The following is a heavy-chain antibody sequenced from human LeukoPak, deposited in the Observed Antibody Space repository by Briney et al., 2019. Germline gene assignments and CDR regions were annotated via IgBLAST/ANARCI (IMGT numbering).Heavy chain of an antibody. CDR2: ITISGSSI. Sequence: ASITISGSSIYYPDSVKGRVTVSRENAKNSVYLQMNSLSADDTALYYCARDVARTISCYTDWGQGTLVTVSS. J-gene: IGHJ4*02. CDR3: ARDVARTISCYTD. D-gene: IGHD2-2*02. V-gene: IGHV3-21*01.